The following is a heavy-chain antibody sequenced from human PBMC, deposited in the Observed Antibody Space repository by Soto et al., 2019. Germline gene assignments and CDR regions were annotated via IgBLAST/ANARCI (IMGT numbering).Heavy chain of an antibody. CDR1: GSTFDDYA. CDR3: AKDMSYYYDSSGPGDAFDI. Sequence: TGGSLRLSCAASGSTFDDYAMHWVRQAPGKGLEWVSGISWNSGSIGYADSVKGRFTISRDNAKNSLYLQMNSLRAEDTALYYCAKDMSYYYDSSGPGDAFDIWGQETMVTLSS. D-gene: IGHD3-22*01. J-gene: IGHJ3*02. CDR2: ISWNSGSI. V-gene: IGHV3-9*01.